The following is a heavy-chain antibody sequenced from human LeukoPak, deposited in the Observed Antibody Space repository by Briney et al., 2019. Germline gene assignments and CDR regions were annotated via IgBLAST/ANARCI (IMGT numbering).Heavy chain of an antibody. CDR3: ARLRYSSSWYSGDY. Sequence: ASVKVSCKASGYTFTSYGISWVRQAPGQGLEWMGWISAYNGNTNYAQELQGRVTMTTDTSTSTAYMELRSLRSDDTAVYYCARLRYSSSWYSGDYWGQGTLVTVSS. CDR1: GYTFTSYG. D-gene: IGHD6-13*01. J-gene: IGHJ4*02. CDR2: ISAYNGNT. V-gene: IGHV1-18*01.